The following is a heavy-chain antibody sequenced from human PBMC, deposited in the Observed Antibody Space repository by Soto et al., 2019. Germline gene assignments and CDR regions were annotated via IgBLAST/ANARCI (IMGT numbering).Heavy chain of an antibody. CDR2: ISYDGSNK. Sequence: PGGSLRLSCAASGFTFSSYAMHWVRQAPGKGLEWVAVISYDGSNKYYADSVKGRFTISRDNSKNTLYLQMNSLRAEDTAVYYCARTPPPAYSSGWYVSPPNHYYYYYGMDVWAQGTTVTVSS. J-gene: IGHJ6*02. V-gene: IGHV3-30-3*01. D-gene: IGHD6-19*01. CDR3: ARTPPPAYSSGWYVSPPNHYYYYYGMDV. CDR1: GFTFSSYA.